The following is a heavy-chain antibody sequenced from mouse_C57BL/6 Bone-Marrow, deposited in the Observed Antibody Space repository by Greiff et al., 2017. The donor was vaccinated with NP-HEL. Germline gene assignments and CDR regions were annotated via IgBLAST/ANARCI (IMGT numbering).Heavy chain of an antibody. Sequence: EVQLVESGGDLVKPGGSLKLSCAASGFTFSSYGMSWVRQTPDQSLEWVATISSGGSYTYYPDSVKGRFTISRDNAKNTLYLQMSSLKSEDIAVYYGARRGVVAYYAMDYWGQGTSVTVSS. V-gene: IGHV5-6*01. CDR2: ISSGGSYT. J-gene: IGHJ4*01. CDR1: GFTFSSYG. CDR3: ARRGVVAYYAMDY. D-gene: IGHD1-1*01.